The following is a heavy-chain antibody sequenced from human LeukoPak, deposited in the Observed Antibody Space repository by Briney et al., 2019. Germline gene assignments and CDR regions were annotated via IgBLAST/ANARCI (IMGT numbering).Heavy chain of an antibody. CDR1: GYTFTSYD. D-gene: IGHD2-21*01. CDR3: ARDFGIVVAAYDAFDI. Sequence: ASVKVSCKASGYTFTSYDINWVRQAPGQGLEWMGCISAYNGNTNYAQKVQGRVTMTIDISSTTAYMELRSLRSDDTAVYYCARDFGIVVAAYDAFDIWGQGTMVTVSS. J-gene: IGHJ3*02. CDR2: ISAYNGNT. V-gene: IGHV1-18*01.